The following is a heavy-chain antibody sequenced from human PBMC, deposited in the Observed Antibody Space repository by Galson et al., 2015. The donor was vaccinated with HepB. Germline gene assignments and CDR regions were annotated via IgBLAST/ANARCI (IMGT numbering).Heavy chain of an antibody. J-gene: IGHJ4*02. D-gene: IGHD3-10*01. CDR2: IYYSGST. V-gene: IGHV4-39*01. CDR3: ARHGVSAFGELSDFDD. Sequence: LSLTCTVSGGSISRSSYYWGWIRQPPGKGLEWIGSIYYSGSTYHNPSLKSRVTISVDTSKNQFSLKLTSVTAADTAVYYCARHGVSAFGELSDFDDRGQGTLVTVSP. CDR1: GGSISRSSYY.